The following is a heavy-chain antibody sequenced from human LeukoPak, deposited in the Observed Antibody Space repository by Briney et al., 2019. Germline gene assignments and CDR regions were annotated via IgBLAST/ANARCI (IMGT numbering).Heavy chain of an antibody. Sequence: SETLSLTCAVYGGSFSGYYWSWIRQPPGKGLEWIGEINHSGSTYYNPSLKSRVTISVDTSKNQFSLKLSSVTAADTAVYYCATAKGYSSSLGYWGQGTLVTVSS. CDR3: ATAKGYSSSLGY. V-gene: IGHV4-34*01. D-gene: IGHD6-13*01. CDR1: GGSFSGYY. CDR2: INHSGST. J-gene: IGHJ4*02.